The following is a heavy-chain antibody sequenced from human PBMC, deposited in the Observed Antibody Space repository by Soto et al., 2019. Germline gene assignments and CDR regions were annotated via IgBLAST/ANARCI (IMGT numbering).Heavy chain of an antibody. Sequence: GGSLRLSCAASGFTFSSYAMSWVRQAPGKGLEWVSAISGSGGSTYYADSVKGRFTISRDNSKNTLYLQMNSLRAEDTAVYNWAKYVRSSWYKFDYGGQGPLVTVSS. D-gene: IGHD6-13*01. CDR1: GFTFSSYA. V-gene: IGHV3-23*01. J-gene: IGHJ4*02. CDR2: ISGSGGST. CDR3: AKYVRSSWYKFDY.